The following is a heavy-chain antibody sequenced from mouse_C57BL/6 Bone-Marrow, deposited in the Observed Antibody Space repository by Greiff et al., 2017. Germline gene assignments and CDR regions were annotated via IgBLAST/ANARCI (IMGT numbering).Heavy chain of an antibody. D-gene: IGHD3-1*01. CDR1: GYTFTSYW. J-gene: IGHJ2*01. CDR2: IDPSDSYT. CDR3: ARALGTSY. Sequence: QVQLQQPGAELVRPGTSVKLSCKASGYTFTSYWMHWVKQRPGQGLEWIGLIDPSDSYTNYNQKFKGKATLTVDTSSSTAYMQLSSLTSEDSAVYCCARALGTSYWGQGTTLTVSS. V-gene: IGHV1-59*01.